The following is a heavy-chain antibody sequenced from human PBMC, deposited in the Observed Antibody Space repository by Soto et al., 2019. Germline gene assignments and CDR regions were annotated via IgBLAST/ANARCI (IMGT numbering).Heavy chain of an antibody. J-gene: IGHJ6*02. Sequence: QVQLVQSGAEVKKPGASVKVSCKASGYTFTSYGISWVRQAPGQGLEWMGWISAYNGNTNYAQKLQGRVTMTTDTSTSTADMELRRLRSDDTDVYYCARGTDYGDYYYYYGMDVWGQGTTVTVSS. CDR2: ISAYNGNT. D-gene: IGHD4-17*01. CDR1: GYTFTSYG. V-gene: IGHV1-18*01. CDR3: ARGTDYGDYYYYYGMDV.